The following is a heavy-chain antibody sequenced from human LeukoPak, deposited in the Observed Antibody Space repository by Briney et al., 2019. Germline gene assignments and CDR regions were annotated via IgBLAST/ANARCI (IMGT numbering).Heavy chain of an antibody. Sequence: GRSLRLSCAATGFXFSNYAIHWGRQAPGKGLEWVAFISDDGSRQHYADSVKGRFTISRDNSKNTLNLQMNSLRAEDTAVYYCVKDRTGTYTLDYWGQGTLVTVSS. CDR3: VKDRTGTYTLDY. CDR2: ISDDGSRQ. CDR1: GFXFSNYA. J-gene: IGHJ4*02. D-gene: IGHD3-10*01. V-gene: IGHV3-30-3*01.